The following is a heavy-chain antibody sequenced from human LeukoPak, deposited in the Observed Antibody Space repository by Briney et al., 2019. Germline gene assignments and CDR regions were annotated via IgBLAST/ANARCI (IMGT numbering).Heavy chain of an antibody. Sequence: GGSLRLSCAASGFTFSNHAMSWVRQAPGKGLECVSAISGSGGSTYYADSVKGRFTISRDNSKNSLYLQMNSLRAEDTALYYCAKDTLRFRAYYYMDVWGKGTTVTVSS. D-gene: IGHD4-17*01. CDR3: AKDTLRFRAYYYMDV. J-gene: IGHJ6*03. CDR1: GFTFSNHA. V-gene: IGHV3-23*01. CDR2: ISGSGGST.